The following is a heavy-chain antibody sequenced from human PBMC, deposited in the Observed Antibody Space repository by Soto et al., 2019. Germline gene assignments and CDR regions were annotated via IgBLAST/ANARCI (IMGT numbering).Heavy chain of an antibody. Sequence: EVQLLESGGGLVQPGGSLRLSCAASGFTFSSYAMSWVRQAPGKGLEWVSAISGSGGSTYYADSVKGRFTISRDNSKNTLYLQMNSLRAEDTAVYYCAKDTKLYYDSRRSHPGYWGQGTLVTVSS. CDR2: ISGSGGST. CDR1: GFTFSSYA. J-gene: IGHJ4*02. CDR3: AKDTKLYYDSRRSHPGY. V-gene: IGHV3-23*01. D-gene: IGHD3-22*01.